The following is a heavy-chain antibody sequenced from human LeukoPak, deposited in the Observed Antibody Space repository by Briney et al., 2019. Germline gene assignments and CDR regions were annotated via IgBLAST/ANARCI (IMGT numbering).Heavy chain of an antibody. V-gene: IGHV3-23*01. CDR2: ISGSGGST. D-gene: IGHD2-2*01. J-gene: IGHJ4*02. Sequence: PGGSLRLSCAASGFTFSSYAMSWVRQAPGKGLEWVSAISGSGGSTYYADSVKGRFTISRDNSKNTLYLQMNSLRAEDTAVYYCARGRRLYCSSTSCYHFDYWGQGTLVTVSS. CDR1: GFTFSSYA. CDR3: ARGRRLYCSSTSCYHFDY.